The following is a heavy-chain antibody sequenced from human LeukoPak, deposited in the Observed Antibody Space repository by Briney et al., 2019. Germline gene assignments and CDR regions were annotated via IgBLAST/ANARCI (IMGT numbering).Heavy chain of an antibody. Sequence: ASVKVSCKASGGTFSSYAISWVRQAPGQGLEWMGRIIPIFGTANYAQKFQGRVTITTDESTSTAYMELSSLGSEDTAVYYCARDLEYSSSSAIRGWFDPWGQGTLVTVSS. D-gene: IGHD6-6*01. CDR1: GGTFSSYA. J-gene: IGHJ5*02. V-gene: IGHV1-69*05. CDR3: ARDLEYSSSSAIRGWFDP. CDR2: IIPIFGTA.